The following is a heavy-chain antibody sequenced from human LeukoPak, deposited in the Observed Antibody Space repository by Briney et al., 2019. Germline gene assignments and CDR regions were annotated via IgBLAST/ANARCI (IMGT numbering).Heavy chain of an antibody. V-gene: IGHV1-69*13. CDR2: IIPIFGTA. CDR1: GGTFSSYA. D-gene: IGHD3-10*01. CDR3: ARSLGVLLWFGESFDY. Sequence: SVKVSCKASGGTFSSYAISWVRQAPGQGLEWMGGIIPIFGTANYAQKFQGRVTITADESTSTAYMELSSLRSEDTAVYYCARSLGVLLWFGESFDYWGQVTLVTVSS. J-gene: IGHJ4*02.